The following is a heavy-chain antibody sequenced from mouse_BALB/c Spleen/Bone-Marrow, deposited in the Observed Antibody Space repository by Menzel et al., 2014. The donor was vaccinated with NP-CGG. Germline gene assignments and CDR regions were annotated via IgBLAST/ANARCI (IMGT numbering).Heavy chain of an antibody. J-gene: IGHJ1*01. Sequence: EVMLVESGGGLVQPGGSLRLSCATSGFTFTDYYMSWVRQPPGKALEWLGFIRNKANGYTTEYSASVKGRFTISRDNSQSILYLQMNTLRAEDSATYFCARDINDNYNWYFDVWGAGTTVTVSP. CDR3: ARDINDNYNWYFDV. CDR2: IRNKANGYTT. V-gene: IGHV7-3*02. CDR1: GFTFTDYY. D-gene: IGHD2-1*01.